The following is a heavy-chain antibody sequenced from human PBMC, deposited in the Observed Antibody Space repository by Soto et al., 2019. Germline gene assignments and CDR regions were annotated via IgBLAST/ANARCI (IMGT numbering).Heavy chain of an antibody. Sequence: QVQLVESGGGVVQPGRSLRLSCAASGFTFSSYAMHWARQAPGKGLEWVAVISYDGSNKYYADSVKGRFTISRDNSKNTLYLQMNSLRAEDTAVYYCARDRLRYNWNDFPYFYYGMDVWGKGTTVTVSS. J-gene: IGHJ6*04. D-gene: IGHD1-1*01. CDR1: GFTFSSYA. CDR3: ARDRLRYNWNDFPYFYYGMDV. V-gene: IGHV3-30-3*01. CDR2: ISYDGSNK.